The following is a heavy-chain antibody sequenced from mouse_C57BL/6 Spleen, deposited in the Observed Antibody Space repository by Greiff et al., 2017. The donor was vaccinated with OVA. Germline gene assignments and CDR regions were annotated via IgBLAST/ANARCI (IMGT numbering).Heavy chain of an antibody. D-gene: IGHD2-4*01. Sequence: QVQLKESGAELVRPGASVKLSCKASGYTFTDYYINWVKQRPGQGLEWIARIYPGSGNTYYNEKFKGKATLTAEKSSSTAYMQLSSLTSEDSAVYFCARCYDYDVAYAMDYWGQGTSVTVSS. CDR1: GYTFTDYY. V-gene: IGHV1-76*01. CDR2: IYPGSGNT. J-gene: IGHJ4*01. CDR3: ARCYDYDVAYAMDY.